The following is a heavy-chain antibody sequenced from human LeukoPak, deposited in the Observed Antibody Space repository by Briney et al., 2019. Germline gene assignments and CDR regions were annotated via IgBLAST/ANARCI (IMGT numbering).Heavy chain of an antibody. D-gene: IGHD6-19*01. CDR3: ARESKGWARDFNFDY. J-gene: IGHJ4*02. CDR1: GFTFSSYW. CDR2: ISYDGSNK. Sequence: GGSLRLSCAASGFTFSSYWMNWVRQAPGKGLEWVAVISYDGSNKYYADSVKGRFTISRDNSKNTLYLQMNSLRAEDTAVYYCARESKGWARDFNFDYWGQGTLVTVSS. V-gene: IGHV3-30*03.